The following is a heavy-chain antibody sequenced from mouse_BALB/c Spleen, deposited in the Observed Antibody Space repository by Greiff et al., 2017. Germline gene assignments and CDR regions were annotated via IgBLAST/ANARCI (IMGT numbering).Heavy chain of an antibody. Sequence: VQLQQSGAELAKPGASVKMSCKASGYTFTSYWMHWVKQRPGQGLEWIGYINPSTGYTEYNQKFKDKATLTADKSSSTAYMQLSSLTSEDSAVYYCARKRGGLGYFDVWGAGTTVTVSS. J-gene: IGHJ1*01. D-gene: IGHD1-1*02. CDR2: INPSTGYT. V-gene: IGHV1-7*01. CDR1: GYTFTSYW. CDR3: ARKRGGLGYFDV.